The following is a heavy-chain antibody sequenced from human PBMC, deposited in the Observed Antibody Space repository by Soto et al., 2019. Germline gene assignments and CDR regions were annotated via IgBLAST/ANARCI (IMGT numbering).Heavy chain of an antibody. Sequence: PGESLKISCKGSGYSFTSYWISWVRQMPGKGLEWMGRIDPSDSYTNYSPSFQGHVTISADKSISTAYLQWSSLKASDTAMYYCARTPNYDYVWGSYRQTDAFDIWGQGTMVTVS. CDR1: GYSFTSYW. CDR2: IDPSDSYT. D-gene: IGHD3-16*02. V-gene: IGHV5-10-1*01. CDR3: ARTPNYDYVWGSYRQTDAFDI. J-gene: IGHJ3*02.